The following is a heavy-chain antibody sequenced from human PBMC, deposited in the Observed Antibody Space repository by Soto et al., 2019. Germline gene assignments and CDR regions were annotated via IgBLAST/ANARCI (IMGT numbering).Heavy chain of an antibody. Sequence: QVQLVESGGGLVKPGGSLRLSCAVSGFTFTDYYMSWIRQAPGKGLEWVSYISSSGSTIYYADPVKGRFTISRDNAKNSLYLQMNSLRGEDTAVYYCASVLVFYGGFDPWGQGTLVTVSS. CDR1: GFTFTDYY. CDR2: ISSSGSTI. J-gene: IGHJ5*02. V-gene: IGHV3-11*01. CDR3: ASVLVFYGGFDP. D-gene: IGHD2-21*02.